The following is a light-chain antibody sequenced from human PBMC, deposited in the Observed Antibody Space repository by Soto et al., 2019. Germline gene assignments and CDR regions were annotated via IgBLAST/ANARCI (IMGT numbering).Light chain of an antibody. CDR2: DAS. J-gene: IGKJ1*01. V-gene: IGKV3-20*01. CDR3: QQYGDSPRT. Sequence: IVLTQSPATLSLSPGGRATLSCRASQSLTSTYLAWYQQKPGQAPRLVIYDASSRATGIPDRFSGSGSGTDFTLTISRLEPEDFAVYYCQQYGDSPRTFGQGTKVEV. CDR1: QSLTSTY.